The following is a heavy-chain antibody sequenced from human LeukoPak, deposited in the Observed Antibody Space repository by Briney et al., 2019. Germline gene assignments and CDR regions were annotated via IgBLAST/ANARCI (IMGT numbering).Heavy chain of an antibody. Sequence: GESLKISCKGSGYSFTSYWIGWVRQMPGKGLEWMGIIYPGDSDTRYSPSFQGQVTISADKSISTAYLQWSSLKASDTAMYYCARLGKGYDFWSGYRWRELDYWGQGTLVTVSS. CDR2: IYPGDSDT. CDR1: GYSFTSYW. D-gene: IGHD3-3*01. CDR3: ARLGKGYDFWSGYRWRELDY. V-gene: IGHV5-51*01. J-gene: IGHJ4*02.